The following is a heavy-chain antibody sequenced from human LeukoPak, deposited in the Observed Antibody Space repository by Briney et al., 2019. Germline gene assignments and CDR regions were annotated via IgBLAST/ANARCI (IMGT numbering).Heavy chain of an antibody. CDR2: IYTSGST. D-gene: IGHD6-13*01. J-gene: IGHJ4*02. CDR3: AREDFLAAAKLDY. CDR1: GGSISTGGYY. V-gene: IGHV4-61*02. Sequence: SQTLSLTCTVSGGSISTGGYYWSWIRQPAGKGLEWIGRIYTSGSTNYNPSLKSRVTISVDTSKNQFSLKLSSVTAADTAVYYRAREDFLAAAKLDYWGQGTLVTVSS.